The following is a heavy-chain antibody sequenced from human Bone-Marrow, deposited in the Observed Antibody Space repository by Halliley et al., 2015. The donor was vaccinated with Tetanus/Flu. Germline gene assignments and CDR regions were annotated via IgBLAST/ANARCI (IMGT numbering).Heavy chain of an antibody. CDR2: IREYGNDE. J-gene: IGHJ6*02. D-gene: IGHD2-15*01. V-gene: IGHV3-7*03. CDR3: AGSQYCRGRSCYYYGLDV. Sequence: IREYGNDENFVDSVGGRFTISRDNAKNSLYLQVNSLRAGDTAVFYCAGSQYCRGRSCYYYGLDVWGPGTAVTVSS.